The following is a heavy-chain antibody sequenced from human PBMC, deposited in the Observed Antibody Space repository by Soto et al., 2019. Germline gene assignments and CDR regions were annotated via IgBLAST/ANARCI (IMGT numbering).Heavy chain of an antibody. CDR2: IHYSGTT. CDR1: GGSMRNYF. CDR3: AAGEASSRNLAPYYLDF. V-gene: IGHV4-59*01. D-gene: IGHD6-13*01. J-gene: IGHJ4*02. Sequence: LSLTCTVSGGSMRNYFWTWIRQPPGKGLEWIGYIHYSGTTSFFPSYNPSLRSRVTISEDTSKNQFSLKLLSVTTADTAVYFCAAGEASSRNLAPYYLDFWGQGALVTVSS.